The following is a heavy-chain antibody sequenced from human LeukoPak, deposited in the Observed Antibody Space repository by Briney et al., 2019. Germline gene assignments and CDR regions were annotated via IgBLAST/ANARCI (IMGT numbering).Heavy chain of an antibody. D-gene: IGHD2-15*01. CDR3: ARDAGYCTGGSCRYFDH. V-gene: IGHV1-2*02. CDR2: INPNSGGT. CDR1: GYTXTNYY. Sequence: ASVKVSCKASGYTXTNYYMHWVRQAPGQGLEWMGWINPNSGGTNYAQQFPGRVTMTRDTSISTAYMDLSRLISDDTAVYYCARDAGYCTGGSCRYFDHWGQGTLVTVSS. J-gene: IGHJ4*02.